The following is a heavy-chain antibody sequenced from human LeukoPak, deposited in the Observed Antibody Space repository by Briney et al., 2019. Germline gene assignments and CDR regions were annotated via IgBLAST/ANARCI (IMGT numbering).Heavy chain of an antibody. J-gene: IGHJ4*02. V-gene: IGHV4-34*01. D-gene: IGHD6-13*01. Sequence: SETLSLTCAVYGGSFSGYYWSWIRQPPGKGLEWIGEINHSGSTNYNPSLKSRVTTSVDTSKNQFSLKLSSVTAADTAVYYCARVTGYMVEDYFDSWGQGTLVTVSS. CDR2: INHSGST. CDR3: ARVTGYMVEDYFDS. CDR1: GGSFSGYY.